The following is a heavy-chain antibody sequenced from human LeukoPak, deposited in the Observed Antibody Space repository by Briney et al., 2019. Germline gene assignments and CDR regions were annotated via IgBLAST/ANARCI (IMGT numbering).Heavy chain of an antibody. CDR2: ISSSSSYI. V-gene: IGHV3-21*01. D-gene: IGHD2-2*01. J-gene: IGHJ6*02. Sequence: GGSLRLSCAPSGFTFSSYSMNWVRQAPGKGLEWVSSISSSSSYIYYADSVKGRFTISRDNAKNSLYLQVNSMRAEDTAVYYCARGFIVVVPAAIDYYYYGMDVWGQGTTVTVSS. CDR3: ARGFIVVVPAAIDYYYYGMDV. CDR1: GFTFSSYS.